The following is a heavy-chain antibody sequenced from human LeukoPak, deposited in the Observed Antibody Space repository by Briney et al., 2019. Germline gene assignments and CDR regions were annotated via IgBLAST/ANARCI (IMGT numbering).Heavy chain of an antibody. J-gene: IGHJ4*02. V-gene: IGHV4-39*02. CDR2: IYYSGST. CDR3: AREGSDGLNSYVDY. Sequence: PSETLSLTCTVSGGSISSSSYYWGWIRQPPGKGLEWIGSIYYSGSTYYNPSLKSRVTISVDTSKNQFSLRLSSVTAADTAVYYCAREGSDGLNSYVDYWGQGTLVTVSS. D-gene: IGHD4-23*01. CDR1: GGSISSSSYY.